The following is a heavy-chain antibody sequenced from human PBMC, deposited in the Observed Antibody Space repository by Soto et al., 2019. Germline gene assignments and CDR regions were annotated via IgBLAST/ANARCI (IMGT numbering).Heavy chain of an antibody. CDR1: GFSLSTSGVG. Sequence: QITLKESGPTLVKPTQTLTLTCTFSGFSLSTSGVGVSWIRQPPGKALEWLALIYWDDDKRYSPSLKSRVTITKDTSKNQVVLTMTTMDPADTATYYCAHRRRAGYSYASYNFDYWGQGTPVTVSS. D-gene: IGHD5-18*01. J-gene: IGHJ4*02. CDR2: IYWDDDK. V-gene: IGHV2-5*02. CDR3: AHRRRAGYSYASYNFDY.